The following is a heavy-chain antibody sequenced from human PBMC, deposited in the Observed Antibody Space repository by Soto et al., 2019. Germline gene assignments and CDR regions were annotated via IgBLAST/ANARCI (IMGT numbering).Heavy chain of an antibody. CDR3: SRLPPNNWGAPLDF. V-gene: IGHV3-49*03. J-gene: IGHJ4*02. Sequence: PGGSLRLSCITSGFTFGDYAMIWFRQAPGKGLEWVSFITSKRYGGKTEYAASVKGRFTISRDDSESVAYLQMNSLRTDDTAVYYCSRLPPNNWGAPLDFWGQGTLVTVAS. CDR1: GFTFGDYA. D-gene: IGHD1-26*01. CDR2: ITSKRYGGKT.